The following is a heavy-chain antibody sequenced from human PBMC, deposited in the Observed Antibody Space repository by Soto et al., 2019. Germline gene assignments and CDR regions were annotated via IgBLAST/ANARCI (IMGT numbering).Heavy chain of an antibody. CDR2: INAGNGNT. CDR1: GYTFSSYA. D-gene: IGHD2-2*01. CDR3: ARDGDVLPAPPYYYMDV. V-gene: IGHV1-3*01. Sequence: VSVKVSCKASGYTFSSYAMHWVRQAPGQRLEWMGWINAGNGNTKYLQKFQGRVTITRDTSASTAYMELSSLSSEDTAVYYCARDGDVLPAPPYYYMDVWGKGTTVTVSS. J-gene: IGHJ6*03.